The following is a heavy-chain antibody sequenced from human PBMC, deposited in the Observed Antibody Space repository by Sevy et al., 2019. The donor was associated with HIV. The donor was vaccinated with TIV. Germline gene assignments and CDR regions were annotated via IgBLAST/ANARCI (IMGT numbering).Heavy chain of an antibody. CDR2: IWYDGSSK. CDR1: QFNFDTYA. J-gene: IGHJ4*02. CDR3: ATNMVHAGAYDSYFNF. D-gene: IGHD3-10*01. Sequence: GGSLRLSCVASQFNFDTYAIHWVRQAPGKGLEWVAMIWYDGSSKDYAESVKGRFAISRDNSPNTAFLQMNSLRAEDTGAYYCATNMVHAGAYDSYFNFWGQGSLVTVSS. V-gene: IGHV3-33*02.